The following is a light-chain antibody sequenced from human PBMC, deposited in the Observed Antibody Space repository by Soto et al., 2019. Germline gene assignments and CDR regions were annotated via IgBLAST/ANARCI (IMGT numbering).Light chain of an antibody. J-gene: IGKJ4*01. CDR1: QRMGSW. CDR3: QQYNSYPLT. Sequence: DIQMTQAPSTLSASEGDRVNITGGASQRMGSWLAWYQQKPGKAPKVLMYKATTLESGVPSRFGGSGSGTEFTLTISSLQPDDFATYYCQQYNSYPLTFGGGTKVGIK. CDR2: KAT. V-gene: IGKV1-5*03.